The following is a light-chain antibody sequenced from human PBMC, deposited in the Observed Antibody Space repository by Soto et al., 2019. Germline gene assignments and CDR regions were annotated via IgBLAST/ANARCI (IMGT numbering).Light chain of an antibody. CDR2: DVT. V-gene: IGLV2-14*01. CDR1: SSDIGGYDY. CDR3: SSYTTISTLVI. Sequence: QSALTQPASVSGSPGQSITISCTGSSSDIGGYDYVSWYQQHPGKAPKLIIYDVTNRPSGVSNRFSGSKSGNTASLTISGLPAEDESDYYCSSYTTISTLVIFGGGTKLTVL. J-gene: IGLJ2*01.